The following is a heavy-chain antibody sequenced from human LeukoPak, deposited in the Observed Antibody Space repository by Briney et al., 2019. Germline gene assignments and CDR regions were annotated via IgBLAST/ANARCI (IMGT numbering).Heavy chain of an antibody. CDR1: GFTFSSYS. V-gene: IGHV3-21*01. Sequence: GGSLRLSCAASGFTFSSYSMNWVRQAPGKGLEWVSSISSSSSYIYYAGSVKGRFTVSRDNAKNSLYLQMNSLRAEDTAVYYCARGKDMTTVTTDLDYWGQGTLVTVSS. CDR2: ISSSSSYI. D-gene: IGHD4-17*01. CDR3: ARGKDMTTVTTDLDY. J-gene: IGHJ4*02.